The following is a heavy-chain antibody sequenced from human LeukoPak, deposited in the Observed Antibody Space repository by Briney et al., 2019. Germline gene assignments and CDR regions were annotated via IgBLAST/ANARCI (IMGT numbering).Heavy chain of an antibody. J-gene: IGHJ4*02. V-gene: IGHV4-38-2*01. Sequence: SETLSLTCVVSGHSISSGYCWGWIRQPPGKGLEWIGSISQSGSTDYNPSLKGRVIISVDTSKNQFSLKLTSVTAADTAMYYCARVGDCSVGSCHSPYYWAQGPLVTVSS. CDR1: GHSISSGYC. CDR2: ISQSGST. CDR3: ARVGDCSVGSCHSPYY. D-gene: IGHD2-15*01.